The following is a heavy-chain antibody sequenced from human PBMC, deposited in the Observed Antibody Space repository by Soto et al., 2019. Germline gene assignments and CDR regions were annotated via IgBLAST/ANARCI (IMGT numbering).Heavy chain of an antibody. V-gene: IGHV1-3*01. CDR3: AKEGGP. CDR2: IRPDNGDT. J-gene: IGHJ5*02. D-gene: IGHD3-16*01. CDR1: GYNFMTYA. Sequence: ASVKVSCKTSGYNFMTYAIHWLRQAPGQRPKWMGWIRPDNGDTKYSEKLQGRVTMTRDTSATTVYMELSGLISEDTAVYFCAKEGGPWGQGTQVTVSS.